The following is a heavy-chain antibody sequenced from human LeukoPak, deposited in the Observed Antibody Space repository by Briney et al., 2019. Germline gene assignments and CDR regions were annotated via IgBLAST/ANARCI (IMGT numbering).Heavy chain of an antibody. J-gene: IGHJ5*02. V-gene: IGHV3-23*01. CDR1: GFTFSNYA. Sequence: PGGSLRLSCAASGFTFSNYAMNWVRQAPGKGLEWASSISGSGNDPSYADSVKGRFAISRDNSRNTLYLQMNSLKAEDTAVYYCAKQFVDIWGQGTLVTVSS. CDR2: ISGSGNDP. CDR3: AKQFVDI. D-gene: IGHD5-24*01.